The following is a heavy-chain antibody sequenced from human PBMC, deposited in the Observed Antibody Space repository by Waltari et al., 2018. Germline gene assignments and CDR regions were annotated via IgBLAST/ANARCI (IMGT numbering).Heavy chain of an antibody. CDR2: ITYDGSNK. J-gene: IGHJ3*02. CDR3: ARAMTIFGVVIIRGDAFDI. V-gene: IGHV3-30-3*01. Sequence: QVQLVESGGGVVQPGRSLRLSCAASGFTFSSYAMHWVRQATGKGVEWVAVITYDGSNKYYADSVKGRFTISRDNSKNTLYLQMNSLRAEDTAVYYCARAMTIFGVVIIRGDAFDIWGQGTMVTVSS. D-gene: IGHD3-3*01. CDR1: GFTFSSYA.